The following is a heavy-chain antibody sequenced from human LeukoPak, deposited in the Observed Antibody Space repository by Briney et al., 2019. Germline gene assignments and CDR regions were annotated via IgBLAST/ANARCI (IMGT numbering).Heavy chain of an antibody. CDR3: ARWGRGYSHGPWGCDY. V-gene: IGHV4-59*08. CDR2: IYYSGST. D-gene: IGHD5-18*01. J-gene: IGHJ4*02. CDR1: GGSISSYY. Sequence: SETLSLTCTVSGGSISSYYWSWIRQPPGKGLEWIGYIYYSGSTNYNPSLKSRVTISVDTSKNQFSLKLSSVTAADTAVYYCARWGRGYSHGPWGCDYWGQGTLVTVSS.